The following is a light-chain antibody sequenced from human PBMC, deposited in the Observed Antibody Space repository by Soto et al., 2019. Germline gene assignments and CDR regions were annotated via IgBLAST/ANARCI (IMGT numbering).Light chain of an antibody. CDR3: QQYNDWPRT. V-gene: IGKV3-15*01. CDR1: QSVSSNY. Sequence: DIVLTQSPGTLSLSPGERATLSCRASQSVSSNYLAWYQQKPGQAPRLLIYGASTRATGSPDRFSASGSATEFTLTISSLLSEDFAVYYCQQYNDWPRTFGQGTKVDI. J-gene: IGKJ1*01. CDR2: GAS.